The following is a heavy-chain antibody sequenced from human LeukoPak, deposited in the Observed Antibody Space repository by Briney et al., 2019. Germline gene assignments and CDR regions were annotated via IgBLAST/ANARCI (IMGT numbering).Heavy chain of an antibody. Sequence: GGSLRVSCAASGFTFSSYGMVWVRQAPGKGLEYVSGITSNGGTTYYGNSVKGRFTISRDNSKDTLYLQMGSLRTEDMAVYYCARGIRWASDYWGQGTLVTVAS. CDR3: ARGIRWASDY. D-gene: IGHD4-23*01. V-gene: IGHV3-64*01. J-gene: IGHJ4*02. CDR1: GFTFSSYG. CDR2: ITSNGGTT.